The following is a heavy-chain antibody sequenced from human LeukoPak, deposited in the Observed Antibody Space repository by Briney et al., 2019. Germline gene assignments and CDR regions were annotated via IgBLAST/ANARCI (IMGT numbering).Heavy chain of an antibody. CDR3: AKAAAPYYYYYYGMDV. CDR1: GFTFSSYG. V-gene: IGHV3-30*18. CDR2: ISYDGSNK. Sequence: GGSLRLSCAASGFTFSSYGMHWVRQAPGKGLEWVAVISYDGSNKYYADSVKGRFTISRDNSKNTLYLQMNSLRAEDTAVYYCAKAAAPYYYYYYGMDVWGQGTTVTVSS. J-gene: IGHJ6*02.